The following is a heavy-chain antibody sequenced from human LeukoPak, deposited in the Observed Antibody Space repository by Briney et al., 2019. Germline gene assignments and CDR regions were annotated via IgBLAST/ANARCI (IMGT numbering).Heavy chain of an antibody. CDR2: IKQDGSDK. J-gene: IGHJ4*02. D-gene: IGHD3-22*01. CDR1: GFTLTKYW. Sequence: GGSLRLSCAASGFTLTKYWMTWVRQAPGKGLEWVGNIKQDGSDKNYMDSVKGRFTIFRDNTKNSVYLQMNSLRAEDTALYHCARGRSSGYYALPDYWGQGTLVTVSS. CDR3: ARGRSSGYYALPDY. V-gene: IGHV3-7*03.